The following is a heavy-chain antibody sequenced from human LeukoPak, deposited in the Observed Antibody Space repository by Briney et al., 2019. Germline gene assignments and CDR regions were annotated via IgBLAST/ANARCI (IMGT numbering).Heavy chain of an antibody. CDR3: ARGSVAGTGSYVFDY. CDR1: GGSISSYY. V-gene: IGHV4-59*01. D-gene: IGHD6-19*01. J-gene: IGHJ4*02. Sequence: PSETLSLTCTVSGGSISSYYWSWIRQPPGKGLEWIGYIYYSGGTNYNPSLKSRVTISVDTSKNQFSLKLSSVTAADTAVYYCARGSVAGTGSYVFDYWGQGTLVTVSS. CDR2: IYYSGGT.